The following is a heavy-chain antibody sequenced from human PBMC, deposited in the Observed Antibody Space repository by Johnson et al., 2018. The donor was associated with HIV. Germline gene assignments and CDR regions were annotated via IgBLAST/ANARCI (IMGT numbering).Heavy chain of an antibody. CDR3: ARDCPFGVAKRPSPSCAFDI. Sequence: LVESGGGVARPGGSLSLSCVASGFSFIDYAMIWVRQAPGKGLEWVSYITGSKQFYVDSVQGRFTISRDNSKNTLYLKMNNLGPEATAVFYCARDCPFGVAKRPSPSCAFDIWVQGTIVTVSS. CDR2: ITGSKQ. CDR1: GFSFIDYA. V-gene: IGHV3-23*04. D-gene: IGHD3-3*01. J-gene: IGHJ3*02.